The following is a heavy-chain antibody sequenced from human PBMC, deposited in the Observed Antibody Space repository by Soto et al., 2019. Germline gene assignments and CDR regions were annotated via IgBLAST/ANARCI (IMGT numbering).Heavy chain of an antibody. J-gene: IGHJ4*02. CDR3: ARGSGPLMTYFDY. V-gene: IGHV4-34*01. D-gene: IGHD3-16*01. CDR1: GGSFSGYY. Sequence: PPETLSLTCAVYGGSFSGYYWSWIRQPPGKGLEWIGEINRSGSTNYNPSLKSRVTISVDTSKNQFSLKLSSVTAADTAVYYCARGSGPLMTYFDYWGQGTLVTVSS. CDR2: INRSGST.